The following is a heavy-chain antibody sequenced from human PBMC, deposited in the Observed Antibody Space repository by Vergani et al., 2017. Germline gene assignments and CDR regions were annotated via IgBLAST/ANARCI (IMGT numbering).Heavy chain of an antibody. J-gene: IGHJ6*02. V-gene: IGHV1-2*04. CDR3: AGGGWVQGTGYYGMDV. D-gene: IGHD1-1*01. Sequence: QVQLVQSGAEVKKPGASVKVSCKASGYTFTGYYMHWVRQAPGQGLEWMGWINPNSGGTNYAQKFQGWVTITRDKSISTAYMELSRLGSDDTAVYYCAGGGWVQGTGYYGMDVWGQGTTVTVSS. CDR2: INPNSGGT. CDR1: GYTFTGYY.